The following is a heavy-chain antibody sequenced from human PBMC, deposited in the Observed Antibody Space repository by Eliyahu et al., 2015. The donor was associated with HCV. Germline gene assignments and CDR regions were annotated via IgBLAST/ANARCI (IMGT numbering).Heavy chain of an antibody. D-gene: IGHD2-2*01. CDR3: ARDIGGCSSSSCKGAGSWFDP. CDR1: GGSIXSYX. Sequence: QVQLQESGPGLVKPSETLSLTCTVXGGSIXSYXXSWXRQPPGKGLEWIGYLHYSRSPTYNSSLKSRVTITLDTSKNQISLKLTSVTAADTALYYCARDIGGCSSSSCKGAGSWFDPWGQGTLVTVSS. J-gene: IGHJ5*02. V-gene: IGHV4-59*01. CDR2: LHYSRSP.